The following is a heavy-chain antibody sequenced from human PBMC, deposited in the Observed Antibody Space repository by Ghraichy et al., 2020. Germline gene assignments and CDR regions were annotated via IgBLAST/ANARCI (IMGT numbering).Heavy chain of an antibody. CDR3: TRGAPATPRSGFDV. D-gene: IGHD2-15*01. CDR2: IKNDGSIT. J-gene: IGHJ3*01. CDR1: GFTFSNYW. V-gene: IGHV3-74*01. Sequence: ETLSLTCAASGFTFSNYWMSWVRQAPGKGLVWVSHIKNDGSITNYADSVKGRFTISRDNAKNTLYLQMNSLRAEDTALYYCTRGAPATPRSGFDVWGQGTVVTVSS.